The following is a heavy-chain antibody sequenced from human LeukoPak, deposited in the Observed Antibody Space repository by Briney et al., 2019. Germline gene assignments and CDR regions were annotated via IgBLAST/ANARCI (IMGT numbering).Heavy chain of an antibody. D-gene: IGHD5-18*01. CDR1: GASLSGYY. J-gene: IGHJ3*02. CDR3: ARSHLWPSGTFDI. V-gene: IGHV4-34*01. Sequence: SETLSLTCAVSGASLSGYYWSWIRQSPGKGLEGIGEINHGGFTNYNPSLKSRVTISVDTSRNQIALRLSSLTAADTAVYFCARSHLWPSGTFDICGQGTVVAVSS. CDR2: INHGGFT.